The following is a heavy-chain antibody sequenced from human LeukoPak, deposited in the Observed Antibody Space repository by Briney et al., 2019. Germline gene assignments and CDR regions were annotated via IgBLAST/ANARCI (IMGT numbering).Heavy chain of an antibody. D-gene: IGHD1-14*01. V-gene: IGHV4-30-4*01. Sequence: SETLSLTCTLSDGSIINGDYYWSWIRQPPGKGLEWIGYIYDDGSTYYNPSLKSRVTISIDTSKNQFSLNLRSVTAAGTAVYYCARLTGSGEVFDSWGQGTLVTVSS. CDR3: ARLTGSGEVFDS. J-gene: IGHJ4*02. CDR2: IYDDGST. CDR1: DGSIINGDYY.